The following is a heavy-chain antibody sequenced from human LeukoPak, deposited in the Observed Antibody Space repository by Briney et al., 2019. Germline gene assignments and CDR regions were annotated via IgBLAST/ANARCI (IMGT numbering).Heavy chain of an antibody. V-gene: IGHV3-7*03. CDR3: TTDRWYSADH. Sequence: GGSLRLSCTVSGFIFSDSWMAWIRQAPGKGLEWVAIIEKNGSGKNYVDSVKGRFIISRDNAKNSLFLQMDSLKVEDTAIYYCTTDRWYSADHWGQGSLVTVSS. D-gene: IGHD2-15*01. CDR2: IEKNGSGK. CDR1: GFIFSDSW. J-gene: IGHJ5*02.